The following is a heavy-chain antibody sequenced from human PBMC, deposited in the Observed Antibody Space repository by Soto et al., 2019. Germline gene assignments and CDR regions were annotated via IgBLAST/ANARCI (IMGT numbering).Heavy chain of an antibody. J-gene: IGHJ4*01. Sequence: GGSLRLSCAASGFTVSNTYMSWVRQATGKGLEWVSVIYRGGSIYYADSVKGRFTTSRDNAENTLYLQMNNLRAEDTALYYCAKDLYLSSWGQGTRVTVSS. CDR3: AKDLYLSS. CDR2: IYRGGSI. CDR1: GFTVSNTY. V-gene: IGHV3-66*01. D-gene: IGHD2-2*01.